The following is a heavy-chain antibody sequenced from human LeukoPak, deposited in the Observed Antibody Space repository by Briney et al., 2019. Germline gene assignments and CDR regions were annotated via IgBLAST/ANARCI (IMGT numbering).Heavy chain of an antibody. CDR2: ISGSGGST. J-gene: IGHJ4*02. V-gene: IGHV3-23*01. CDR3: AKEAKREDSYGYGTDFDY. Sequence: PGGSLRLSCAASGFTFSSYAMTWVRQAPGKGLEWVSAISGSGGSTYYADSVKGRFTISRDNSKNTLYLQMNSLRAEDTAVYYCAKEAKREDSYGYGTDFDYWGQGTLVTVSS. D-gene: IGHD5-18*01. CDR1: GFTFSSYA.